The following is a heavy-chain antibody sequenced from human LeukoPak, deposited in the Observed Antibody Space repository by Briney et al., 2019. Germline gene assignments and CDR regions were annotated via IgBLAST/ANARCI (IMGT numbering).Heavy chain of an antibody. CDR1: GFTFSSYA. D-gene: IGHD4-17*01. J-gene: IGHJ4*02. V-gene: IGHV3-23*01. Sequence: GGSLRLSCAASGFTFSSYAMSWVRQAPGKGLEWVSAISGSGGSTYYADSVKGRFNISRDNSKNTLYLQMNSLRAEDTAVYYCARRDDYGDYTPMADYWGQGTLVTVSS. CDR2: ISGSGGST. CDR3: ARRDDYGDYTPMADY.